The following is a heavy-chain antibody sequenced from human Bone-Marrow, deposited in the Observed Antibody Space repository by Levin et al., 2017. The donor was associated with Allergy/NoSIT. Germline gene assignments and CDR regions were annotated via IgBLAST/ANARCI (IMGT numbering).Heavy chain of an antibody. Sequence: KISCKASGGTFSSYAISWVRQAPGQGLEWMGGIIPIFGTANYAQKFQGRVTITADESTSTAYMELSSLRSEDTAVYYCARGGGIAAAGTSAGWYFDLWGRGTLVTVSS. D-gene: IGHD6-13*01. CDR2: IIPIFGTA. CDR3: ARGGGIAAAGTSAGWYFDL. V-gene: IGHV1-69*01. CDR1: GGTFSSYA. J-gene: IGHJ2*01.